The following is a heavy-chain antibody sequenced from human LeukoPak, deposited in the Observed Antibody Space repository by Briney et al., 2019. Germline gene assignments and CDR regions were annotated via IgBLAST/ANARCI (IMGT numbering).Heavy chain of an antibody. CDR2: IYHSGST. D-gene: IGHD6-13*01. CDR3: ARVFGDLVSAWSRFHSSSGRYFDY. J-gene: IGHJ4*02. Sequence: PSGTLSLTCAVSGGSISSSNWWSWVRQPPGKGLEWIGEIYHSGSTNYNPSLKSRVTISVDKSKNQFSQKLSSVTAADTAVYYCARVFGDLVSAWSRFHSSSGRYFDYWGQGTLVTVSS. V-gene: IGHV4-4*02. CDR1: GGSISSSNW.